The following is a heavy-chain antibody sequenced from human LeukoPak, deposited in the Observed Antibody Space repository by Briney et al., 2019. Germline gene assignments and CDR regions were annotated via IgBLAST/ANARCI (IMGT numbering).Heavy chain of an antibody. CDR3: ARVTGYQLLLS. J-gene: IGHJ4*02. V-gene: IGHV4-59*01. CDR2: IYYSGST. Sequence: PSETLSLTCTVSGGSISSYYWSWIRQPPGKGLEWIGYIYYSGSTDYNPSLKSRVTISLDTSKNQFSLKLSSVTAADTAVYYRARVTGYQLLLSWGQGTLVTVSS. D-gene: IGHD2-2*01. CDR1: GGSISSYY.